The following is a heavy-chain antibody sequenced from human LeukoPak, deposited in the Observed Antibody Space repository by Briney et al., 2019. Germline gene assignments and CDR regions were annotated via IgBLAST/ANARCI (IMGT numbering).Heavy chain of an antibody. CDR1: GFTFTSSA. CDR2: IVVGSGNT. D-gene: IGHD3-22*01. J-gene: IGHJ4*02. Sequence: SVKVSCKASGFTFTSSAVQWVRQARGQRLEWIGWIVVGSGNTNYAQKFQERVTITRDMSTSTAYMELSSLRSEDTAVYYCAADHLHYDSSGPKENWGQGTLVTVSS. V-gene: IGHV1-58*01. CDR3: AADHLHYDSSGPKEN.